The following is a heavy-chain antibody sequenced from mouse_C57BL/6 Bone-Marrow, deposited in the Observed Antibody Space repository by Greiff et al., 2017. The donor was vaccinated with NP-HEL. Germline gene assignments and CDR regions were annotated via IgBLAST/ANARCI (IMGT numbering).Heavy chain of an antibody. CDR3: ASGGFYGSSSFAY. D-gene: IGHD1-1*01. CDR1: GYAFSSSW. V-gene: IGHV1-82*01. J-gene: IGHJ3*01. Sequence: QVQLKQSGPELVKPGASVKISYKASGYAFSSSWMNWVKQRPGKGLEWIGRIYPGDGDTNYNGKFKGKATLTADKSSSTAYMQLSSLTSEDSAVYFCASGGFYGSSSFAYWGQGTLVTVSA. CDR2: IYPGDGDT.